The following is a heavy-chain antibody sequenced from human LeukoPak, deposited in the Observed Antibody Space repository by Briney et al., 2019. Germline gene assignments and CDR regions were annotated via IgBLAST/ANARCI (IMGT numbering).Heavy chain of an antibody. D-gene: IGHD3-10*01. CDR3: TGNYYGSGSYADFDY. V-gene: IGHV3-73*01. J-gene: IGHJ4*02. CDR1: GFTFSSYS. CDR2: IRSTANGYAT. Sequence: GGSLRLSCAASGFTFSSYSMNWVRQASGKGLEWVGRIRSTANGYATAYAASVKGRFTISRDDSKNTAYPQMDSLKTEDTAVYYCTGNYYGSGSYADFDYWGQGTLVTVSS.